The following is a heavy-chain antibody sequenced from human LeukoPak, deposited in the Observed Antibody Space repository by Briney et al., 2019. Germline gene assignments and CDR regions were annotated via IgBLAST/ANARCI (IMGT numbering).Heavy chain of an antibody. Sequence: GGSLRLSCAASGFSFSNYGMHWVRPAAGKGLEWVAVISYDGRNKYFADSVKGRLTISRDNSKNTVYLEMNSLSDEDTAVYYCAKDKRGSSGWYDHWGQGTLVTVSS. CDR3: AKDKRGSSGWYDH. J-gene: IGHJ5*02. V-gene: IGHV3-30*18. CDR2: ISYDGRNK. D-gene: IGHD6-19*01. CDR1: GFSFSNYG.